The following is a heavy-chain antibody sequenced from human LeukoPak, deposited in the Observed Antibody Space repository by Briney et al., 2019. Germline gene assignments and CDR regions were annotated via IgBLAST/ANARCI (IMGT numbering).Heavy chain of an antibody. Sequence: PSGTLSLTCTVSGGSISSNKWWSWVRPTPGEGLQWIGEIYHSGRTNYNPSLKSRVTISLDKSKNQFSLNLSSVTAADTAVYYCARHTYYYDSSGYQSHKFDYWGQGTLVTVSS. J-gene: IGHJ4*02. CDR1: GGSISSNKW. V-gene: IGHV4-4*02. CDR3: ARHTYYYDSSGYQSHKFDY. D-gene: IGHD3-22*01. CDR2: IYHSGRT.